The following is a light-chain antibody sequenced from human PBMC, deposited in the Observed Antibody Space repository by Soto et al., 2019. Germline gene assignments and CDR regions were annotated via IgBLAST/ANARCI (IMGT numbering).Light chain of an antibody. J-gene: IGKJ4*01. Sequence: EIVRTQSPATLSVSPGERATLSCRASQSVSSNLAWYQEKPGQAPRLLIYGASTRVAGIPARFSGSGSGTEFTLTISSLQSEDFAVYYCQQYNNWPLTFGGGTKVDIK. CDR1: QSVSSN. CDR2: GAS. V-gene: IGKV3-15*01. CDR3: QQYNNWPLT.